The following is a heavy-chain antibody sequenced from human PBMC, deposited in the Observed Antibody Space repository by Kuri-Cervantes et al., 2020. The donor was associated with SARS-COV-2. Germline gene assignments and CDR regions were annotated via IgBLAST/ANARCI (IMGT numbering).Heavy chain of an antibody. CDR3: ARVEGYCSSTSCYTGAFDY. D-gene: IGHD2-2*02. V-gene: IGHV4-61*09. Sequence: LRLSCAVSGVPVTGGSYFWAWIRQPAGKGLEWIGHLDTSGSPTYNPSLRGRVTISLDPSNNRFSLSLTSTTAADTAVYYCARVEGYCSSTSCYTGAFDYWGQGTLVTVSS. CDR2: LDTSGSP. J-gene: IGHJ4*02. CDR1: GVPVTGGSYF.